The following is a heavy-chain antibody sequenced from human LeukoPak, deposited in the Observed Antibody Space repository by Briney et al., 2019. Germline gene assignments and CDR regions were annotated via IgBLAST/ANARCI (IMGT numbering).Heavy chain of an antibody. CDR3: ARDSVSGWYLGWFDP. V-gene: IGHV4-34*01. CDR1: GGSFSGYY. D-gene: IGHD6-19*01. J-gene: IGHJ5*02. Sequence: SETLSLTCAVYGGSFSGYYWSWIRQPPGKGLEWIGEINHSGSTNYNPSLKSRVTISVDTSKNQFSLKLSSVTAADTAVYYCARDSVSGWYLGWFDPWGQGTLVTVSS. CDR2: INHSGST.